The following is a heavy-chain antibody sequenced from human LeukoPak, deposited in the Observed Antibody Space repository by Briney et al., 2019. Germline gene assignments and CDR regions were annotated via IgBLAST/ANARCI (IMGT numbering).Heavy chain of an antibody. CDR1: GYTFNSHG. J-gene: IGHJ5*02. CDR3: ARDQYYDSKGWFDP. Sequence: ASVKVSCKGSGYTFNSHGITWVRQAPGQGLEWMGWISAYHGNTNYAQKLQGRVTLTTDTSTSTAYMDLRSLRSDDTAVYYCARDQYYDSKGWFDPWGQGTLVTVSS. D-gene: IGHD3-22*01. V-gene: IGHV1-18*01. CDR2: ISAYHGNT.